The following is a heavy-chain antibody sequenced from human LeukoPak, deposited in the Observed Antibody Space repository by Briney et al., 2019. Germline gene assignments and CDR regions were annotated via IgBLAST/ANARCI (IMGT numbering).Heavy chain of an antibody. V-gene: IGHV3-23*01. CDR1: GFTFISYG. J-gene: IGHJ4*02. D-gene: IGHD4-17*01. CDR3: AKEQFPFGDYANLYYFDY. Sequence: GGSLRLSCAASGFTFISYGMSWVRQAPGKGLEWVSVISGSGGSTDYADSVEGRFTISRDNSKNTLYLQMNSLRAEDTAVYYCAKEQFPFGDYANLYYFDYWGQGTLVTVSS. CDR2: ISGSGGST.